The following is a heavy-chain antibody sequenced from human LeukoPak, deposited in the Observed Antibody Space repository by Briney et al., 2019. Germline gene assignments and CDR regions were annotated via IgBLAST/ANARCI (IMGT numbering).Heavy chain of an antibody. D-gene: IGHD1-14*01. J-gene: IGHJ4*02. Sequence: GGSLRLSCAASGFTFSSYSMNWVRQAPGKGLEWVSYISSSSSTIYYADSVKGRFTISRDNAKNSLYLQMNSLRAEDTAVYYCARGDNPYYFDYWGQGTLVTVSS. V-gene: IGHV3-48*01. CDR2: ISSSSSTI. CDR1: GFTFSSYS. CDR3: ARGDNPYYFDY.